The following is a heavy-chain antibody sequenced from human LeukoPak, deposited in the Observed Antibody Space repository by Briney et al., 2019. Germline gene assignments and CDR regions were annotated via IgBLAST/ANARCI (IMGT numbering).Heavy chain of an antibody. CDR1: GDSVSSNSAS. Sequence: SQTLSLTCAISGDSVSSNSASWNWIRQSPSRGLEWLGRTYYRSKWYYDYAVSVKSRITITPDTSKNQFSLQLNSVNPGDTAVYHCVRAGDHVTYGGVDIWGLGTMVTVSS. CDR3: VRAGDHVTYGGVDI. CDR2: TYYRSKWYY. J-gene: IGHJ3*02. D-gene: IGHD4-23*01. V-gene: IGHV6-1*01.